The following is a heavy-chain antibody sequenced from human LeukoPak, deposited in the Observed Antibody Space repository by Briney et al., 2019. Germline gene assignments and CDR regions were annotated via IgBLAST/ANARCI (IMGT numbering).Heavy chain of an antibody. CDR3: ARGTVTAPDY. Sequence: PGGSLRLSCAASGFSVSNTYMSSVRQAPGKGLEWVSIIYSGGNTYYADSVKGRFTISRDNSKNTLYLQMSRLRPEDTAVYYCARGTVTAPDYWGQGTLVTVSS. V-gene: IGHV3-53*01. J-gene: IGHJ4*02. CDR2: IYSGGNT. D-gene: IGHD2-21*02. CDR1: GFSVSNTY.